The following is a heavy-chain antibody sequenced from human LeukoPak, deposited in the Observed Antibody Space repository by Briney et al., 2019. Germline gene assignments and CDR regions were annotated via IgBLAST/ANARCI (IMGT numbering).Heavy chain of an antibody. CDR1: GGSFSGYY. D-gene: IGHD1-26*01. CDR3: ARQGGSYFLDY. Sequence: PSETLSLTCAVYGGSFSGYYWSWIRQPPGKGLEWIGEINHSGSTNYIPPLKSRVTISVDTSKNQFSLKLSSVTAADTAVYYCARQGGSYFLDYWGQGTLVTVSS. CDR2: INHSGST. J-gene: IGHJ4*02. V-gene: IGHV4-34*01.